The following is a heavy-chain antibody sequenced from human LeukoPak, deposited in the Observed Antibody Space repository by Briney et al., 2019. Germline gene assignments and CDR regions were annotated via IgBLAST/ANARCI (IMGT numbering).Heavy chain of an antibody. CDR3: ARANFLYCSSTTCLFYY. V-gene: IGHV1-2*02. D-gene: IGHD2-2*01. Sequence: ASVKVSCKASGYTFTDYYMHWVRQAPGQAFEWMGWINPNDGDTNYAQKYQGRATMTRDTSISTAHMEVSRLRSDDTAVYYCARANFLYCSSTTCLFYYWGQGTLVTVSS. CDR1: GYTFTDYY. CDR2: INPNDGDT. J-gene: IGHJ4*02.